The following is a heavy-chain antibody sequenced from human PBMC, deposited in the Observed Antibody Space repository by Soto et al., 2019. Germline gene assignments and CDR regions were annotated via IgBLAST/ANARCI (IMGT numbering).Heavy chain of an antibody. CDR3: AREFGGYCSGGSCYRDYYMDV. V-gene: IGHV1-2*04. J-gene: IGHJ6*03. CDR1: GYTFTGYY. CDR2: INPNSGGT. D-gene: IGHD2-15*01. Sequence: EASVKVPCKASGYTFTGYYMHWVRQAPGQGLEWMGWINPNSGGTNYAQKFQGWVTMTRDTSISTAYMELSRLRSDDTAVYYCAREFGGYCSGGSCYRDYYMDVWGKGTTVTVSS.